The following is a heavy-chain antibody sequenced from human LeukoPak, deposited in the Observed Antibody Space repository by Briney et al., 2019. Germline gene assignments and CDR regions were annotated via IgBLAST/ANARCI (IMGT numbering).Heavy chain of an antibody. D-gene: IGHD3-16*01. CDR3: AKSKGELDYYYYYMDV. V-gene: IGHV3-33*06. Sequence: PGGSLRLSCAASGFTFSSYGMHWVRQAPGKGLEWVAVIWYDGSNKYYADSVKGRFTISRDNSKNTLYLQMNSLRAEDTAVYYCAKSKGELDYYYYYMDVWGKGTTVTVSS. CDR1: GFTFSSYG. CDR2: IWYDGSNK. J-gene: IGHJ6*03.